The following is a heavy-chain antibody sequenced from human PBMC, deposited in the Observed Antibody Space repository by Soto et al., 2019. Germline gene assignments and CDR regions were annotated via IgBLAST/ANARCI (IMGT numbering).Heavy chain of an antibody. V-gene: IGHV3-33*01. D-gene: IGHD4-17*01. Sequence: QMQLVESGGGVVQPGGSLRLSCAASGFTFGAYGMHWVRQAPGKGLEWVAMIYYDGSNKYYADSMKGRFTISRDNSKNTIFLQMNSLRAEDTAVYYCARVGGTVTSDYWGQGTLVNVSS. CDR3: ARVGGTVTSDY. J-gene: IGHJ4*02. CDR1: GFTFGAYG. CDR2: IYYDGSNK.